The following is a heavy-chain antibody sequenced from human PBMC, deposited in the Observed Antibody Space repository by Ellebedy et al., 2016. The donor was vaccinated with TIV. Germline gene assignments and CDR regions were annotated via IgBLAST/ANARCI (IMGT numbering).Heavy chain of an antibody. CDR1: GFTFGSQG. D-gene: IGHD1-1*01. CDR3: ARDLTTGETGHFDY. J-gene: IGHJ4*02. CDR2: IRSDVITK. Sequence: PGGSLRLSCAASGFTFGSQGMHWVRQAPGKGLEWVAFIRSDVITKDYANSVKGRFTISRDNSKNTLYLQMNSLRAEDTAVYYCARDLTTGETGHFDYWGQGTLVTVSS. V-gene: IGHV3-30*02.